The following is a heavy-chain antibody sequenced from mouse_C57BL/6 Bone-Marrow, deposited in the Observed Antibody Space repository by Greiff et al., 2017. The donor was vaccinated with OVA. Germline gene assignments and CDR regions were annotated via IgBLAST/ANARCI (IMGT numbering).Heavy chain of an antibody. CDR2: IYPRDGST. CDR3: ARRGITTVADWYFDV. Sequence: SGPELVKPGASVKLSCKASGYTFTSYDINWVKQRPGQGLEWIGWIYPRDGSTKYNEKFKGKATLPVDTSSSTASMELHSLTSEDSAVYFCARRGITTVADWYFDVWGTGTTVTVSS. CDR1: GYTFTSYD. J-gene: IGHJ1*03. D-gene: IGHD1-1*01. V-gene: IGHV1-85*01.